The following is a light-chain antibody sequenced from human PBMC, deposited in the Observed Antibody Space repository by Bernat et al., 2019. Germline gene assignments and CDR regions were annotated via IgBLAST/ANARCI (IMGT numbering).Light chain of an antibody. CDR3: QQYGSTRT. CDR1: QSVSSTF. Sequence: VLTQSPGTLSLSPGERATLSCRASQSVSSTFLAWYQQKPGQAPRLLIYGASSRATGIPDRFSGSGSRTDFTLTISRLEPEDFAVYYCQQYGSTRTFGQGTKVEIK. CDR2: GAS. J-gene: IGKJ1*01. V-gene: IGKV3-20*01.